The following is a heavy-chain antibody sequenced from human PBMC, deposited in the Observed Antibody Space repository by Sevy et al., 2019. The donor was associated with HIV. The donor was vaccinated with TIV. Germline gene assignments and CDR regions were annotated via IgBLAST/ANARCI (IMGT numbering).Heavy chain of an antibody. CDR2: IRYDGSTR. CDR1: GFTFSSYG. J-gene: IGHJ3*02. Sequence: GGSLRLSCAASGFTFSSYGMHWVRQAPGKGLEWVAFIRYDGSTRYYADSVKGRFTISRDNSKKTLYLQMNSLSGDDTSLYYCAKGVGMVQGALLSDDIWGQGTMVTVSS. V-gene: IGHV3-30*02. CDR3: AKGVGMVQGALLSDDI. D-gene: IGHD3-10*01.